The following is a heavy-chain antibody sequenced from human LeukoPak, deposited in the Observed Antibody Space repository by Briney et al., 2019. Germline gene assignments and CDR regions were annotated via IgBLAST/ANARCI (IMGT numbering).Heavy chain of an antibody. CDR2: IIPILGIA. V-gene: IGHV1-69*04. D-gene: IGHD4-11*01. CDR1: GGTFSSYA. Sequence: ASVKVSCKASGGTFSSYAISWVRQAPGQGLEWMGRIIPILGIANYAQKFQGRVTMTEDTSTDTAYMELSSLRSEDTAVYYCATDPLSYDYSMDYWGQGTLVTVSS. J-gene: IGHJ4*02. CDR3: ATDPLSYDYSMDY.